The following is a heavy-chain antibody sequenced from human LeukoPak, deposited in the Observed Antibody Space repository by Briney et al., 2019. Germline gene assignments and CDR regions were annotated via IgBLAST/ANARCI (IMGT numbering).Heavy chain of an antibody. CDR2: ISSYNGNT. CDR1: GYTFTSYG. Sequence: GASVKVSCKASGYTFTSYGISWVRQAPGQGLEWMGWISSYNGNTNYAQKLQGRVTITTDTSTSTAYMELRSLRSDDTAVYYCARDYYDSSGYPPLNFQHWGQGTLVTVSS. J-gene: IGHJ1*01. D-gene: IGHD3-22*01. CDR3: ARDYYDSSGYPPLNFQH. V-gene: IGHV1-18*01.